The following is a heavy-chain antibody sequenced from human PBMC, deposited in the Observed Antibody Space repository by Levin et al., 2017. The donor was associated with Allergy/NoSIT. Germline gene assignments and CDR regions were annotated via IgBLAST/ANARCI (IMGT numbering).Heavy chain of an antibody. Sequence: GGSLRLSCTASGFTFSDGYMSWIRQAPGKGLEWVSFISSTGSTIYYAGSVRGRFTISRDNAKNSLYLQMDSLSAEDTAVYYCAREVGYKRGCGRERQNWLDHWGQGTLVTVSS. V-gene: IGHV3-11*01. D-gene: IGHD1-1*01. J-gene: IGHJ5*02. CDR2: ISSTGSTI. CDR3: AREVGYKRGCGRERQNWLDH. CDR1: GFTFSDGY.